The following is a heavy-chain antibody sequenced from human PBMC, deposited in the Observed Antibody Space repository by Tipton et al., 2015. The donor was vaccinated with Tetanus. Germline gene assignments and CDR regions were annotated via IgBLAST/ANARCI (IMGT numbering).Heavy chain of an antibody. D-gene: IGHD5-12*01. J-gene: IGHJ4*02. Sequence: SLRLSCEASGFTISSYWMHWVRQAPGKGLVWVSRISTTTTYGDSVKGRFTISRDNAKNTLFLQMNNLRGDDTAVYYCVRGGSGYGNFDSWGQGTLVTVSS. CDR3: VRGGSGYGNFDS. CDR2: ISTTT. CDR1: GFTISSYW. V-gene: IGHV3-74*01.